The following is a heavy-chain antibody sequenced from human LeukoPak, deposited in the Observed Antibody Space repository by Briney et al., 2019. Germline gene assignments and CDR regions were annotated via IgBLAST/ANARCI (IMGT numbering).Heavy chain of an antibody. V-gene: IGHV3-30*02. CDR2: IRYDGINE. CDR1: GFTFSSYG. CDR3: AKDRGVFGVAYSLDY. D-gene: IGHD3-3*01. Sequence: PGGSLRLSCAASGFTFSSYGMHWVRQAPGKGLEWVSYIRYDGINEYYADSVRGRFTISRDISKKTLYPQMNSLRAEDTAVYYCAKDRGVFGVAYSLDYWGQGSLVTVSS. J-gene: IGHJ4*02.